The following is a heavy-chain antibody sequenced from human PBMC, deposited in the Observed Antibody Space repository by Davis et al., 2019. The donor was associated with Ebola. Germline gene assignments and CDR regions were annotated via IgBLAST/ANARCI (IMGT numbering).Heavy chain of an antibody. J-gene: IGHJ4*02. CDR1: GFTFSSYA. CDR2: ISSNGGST. D-gene: IGHD3-22*01. Sequence: GGSLRLSCAASGFTFSSYAMSWVRQAPGKGLEYVSAISSNGGSTYYADSVKGRFTISRDNSKNTLYLQMGSLRAEDMAVYYCARDHYDSSGYYRPPDYWGQGTLVTVSS. CDR3: ARDHYDSSGYYRPPDY. V-gene: IGHV3-64*02.